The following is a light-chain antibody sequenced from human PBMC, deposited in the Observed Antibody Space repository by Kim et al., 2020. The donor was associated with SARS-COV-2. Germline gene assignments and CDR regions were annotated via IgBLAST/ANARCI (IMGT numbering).Light chain of an antibody. CDR3: SPSDSSLSAWA. CDR1: INIIGNEG. Sequence: QAGLTQPPSVSKGLRQTATLTCTGNINIIGNEGAPRLLHQHQGHPPKLLSYRNNKWPSGILERFFASRSGKTVSLTISGLQPEDEADYYFSPSDSSLSAWAFGGGTQLTVL. V-gene: IGLV10-54*02. J-gene: IGLJ3*02. CDR2: RNN.